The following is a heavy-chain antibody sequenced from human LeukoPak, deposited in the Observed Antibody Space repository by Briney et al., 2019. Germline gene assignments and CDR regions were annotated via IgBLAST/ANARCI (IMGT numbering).Heavy chain of an antibody. Sequence: TSETLSLTCTVSGGSVSSSSYYWGWIRQPPGKGLEWIGSIYYSGSTYYNPSLKSRVTISVDSSKNQLSLKLRSVTAADTAVYYCARHSSSWYVYYFDYWGQGTLVTVSS. J-gene: IGHJ4*02. CDR1: GGSVSSSSYY. V-gene: IGHV4-39*01. CDR3: ARHSSSWYVYYFDY. CDR2: IYYSGST. D-gene: IGHD6-13*01.